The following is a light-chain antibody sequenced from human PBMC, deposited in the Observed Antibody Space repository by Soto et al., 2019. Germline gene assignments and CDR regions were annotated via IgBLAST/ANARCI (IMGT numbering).Light chain of an antibody. J-gene: IGLJ2*01. CDR3: QTWGTDIVV. V-gene: IGLV4-69*01. CDR1: SGHSSYA. CDR2: LNSDGSH. Sequence: QPVLTQSPSASASLGASVKLTCILSSGHSSYAIAWHQQQPEKGPRYLMKLNSDGSHSKGHGIPDRFSGSSSGAERYLTISSLQSEDEADYYCQTWGTDIVVFGGGTKLTVL.